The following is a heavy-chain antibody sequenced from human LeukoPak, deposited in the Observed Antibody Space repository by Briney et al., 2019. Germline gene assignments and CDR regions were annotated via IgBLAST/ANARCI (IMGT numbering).Heavy chain of an antibody. CDR2: ISGSGGST. V-gene: IGHV3-23*01. CDR1: GFTFSSYA. J-gene: IGHJ4*02. Sequence: PGGSLRLSCAASGFTFSSYAMSWVRQAPGKGLEWVSAISGSGGSTYYADSVKGRFTISRDNSKNTLYLQMNSLRAEDTAVYYCAKRIPLGSVAGTAFDYWGQGTLVTVSS. D-gene: IGHD6-19*01. CDR3: AKRIPLGSVAGTAFDY.